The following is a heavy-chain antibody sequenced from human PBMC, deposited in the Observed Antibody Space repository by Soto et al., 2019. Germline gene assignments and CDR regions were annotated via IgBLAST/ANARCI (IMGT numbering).Heavy chain of an antibody. CDR2: VFHSGST. V-gene: IGHV4-4*02. CDR1: SGSISSSNW. J-gene: IGHJ4*02. D-gene: IGHD6-13*01. Sequence: SETLSLTCAVSSGSISSSNWWCWVRQPPGKGLEWIGEVFHSGSTNYNPSLKSRVTISVDKSKNQFSLNLSSVTAADRAVYYGGRVRYSSSYFDYGGQGTLVTVSS. CDR3: GRVRYSSSYFDY.